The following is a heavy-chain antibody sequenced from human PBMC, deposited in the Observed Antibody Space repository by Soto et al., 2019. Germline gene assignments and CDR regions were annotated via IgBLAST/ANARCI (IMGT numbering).Heavy chain of an antibody. D-gene: IGHD3-22*01. Sequence: SVKVSCKASGGTFSSYAISWVRQAPGQGLEWMGGIIPIFGTANYAQKFQGRVTITADESTSTAYMELSSLRSEDTAVYYCARDLVADYDSSAPDYWGQGTLVTVSS. V-gene: IGHV1-69*13. CDR3: ARDLVADYDSSAPDY. CDR2: IIPIFGTA. J-gene: IGHJ4*02. CDR1: GGTFSSYA.